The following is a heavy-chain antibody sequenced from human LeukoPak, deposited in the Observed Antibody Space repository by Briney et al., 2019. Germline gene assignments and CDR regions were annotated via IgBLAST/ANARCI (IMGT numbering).Heavy chain of an antibody. Sequence: ASVKVSCKASGYTFTGYYMHWVRQAPGQGLEWMGWINPNSGGTNYAQKFQGRVTMTRDTSISTAYMELSRLRSDGTAVYYCARGPNLLMVYAIQVAWFDPWGQGTLVTVSS. J-gene: IGHJ5*02. CDR2: INPNSGGT. V-gene: IGHV1-2*02. D-gene: IGHD2-8*01. CDR1: GYTFTGYY. CDR3: ARGPNLLMVYAIQVAWFDP.